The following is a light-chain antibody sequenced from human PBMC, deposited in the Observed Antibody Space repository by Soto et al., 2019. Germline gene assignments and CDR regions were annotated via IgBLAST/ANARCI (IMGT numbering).Light chain of an antibody. V-gene: IGLV1-47*02. J-gene: IGLJ1*01. CDR1: TSNIGTFY. Sequence: QSVLTQPPSASSTPGQTVTISCSGSTSNIGTFYVYWYQHLPGTAPQLLIYLGDQRASGVSDRFSGSKSGTSASLAINGLRSDDEADYYCAAWDDNLNAYVFGSGTKLTVL. CDR2: LGD. CDR3: AAWDDNLNAYV.